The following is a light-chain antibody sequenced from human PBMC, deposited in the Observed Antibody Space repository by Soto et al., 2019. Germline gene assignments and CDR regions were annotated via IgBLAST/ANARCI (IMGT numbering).Light chain of an antibody. CDR3: QQRSNWPPEYT. V-gene: IGKV3-11*01. Sequence: EIVLTQSPATLSLSPGERATLSCRASQRVSSYLAWYQQKPGQAPRLLIYDAFNRATGIPARFSGNGSGTDFTLTIGSLEPEDFAVYYCQQRSNWPPEYTFGQGTKLEIK. CDR1: QRVSSY. CDR2: DAF. J-gene: IGKJ2*01.